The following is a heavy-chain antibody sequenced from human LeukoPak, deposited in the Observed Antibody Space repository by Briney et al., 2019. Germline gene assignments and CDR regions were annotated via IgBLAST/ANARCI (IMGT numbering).Heavy chain of an antibody. Sequence: GGSLRLSCAASGFIFTTSGMNWVRQAPGKGLEWLAYISDTGHTIYYADSVRGRFTVSRDNAKNLLYLQMNRLRDDDTAIYYCSRAQWAIREIGHYWGQGTLVTVSS. J-gene: IGHJ4*02. V-gene: IGHV3-48*02. CDR2: ISDTGHTI. CDR3: SRAQWAIREIGHY. D-gene: IGHD2-21*01. CDR1: GFIFTTSG.